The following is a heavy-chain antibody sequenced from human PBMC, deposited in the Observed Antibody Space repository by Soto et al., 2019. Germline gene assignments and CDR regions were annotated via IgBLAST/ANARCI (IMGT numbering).Heavy chain of an antibody. V-gene: IGHV4-34*01. J-gene: IGHJ5*02. CDR3: ARGDQRATILDP. CDR2: INHSGST. Sequence: SETLSLTCAVYGGSFSGYYWSWIRQPPGKGLEWIGEINHSGSTNYNPSLKSRVTISVDKSKNQFSLKLSSVTAADTAVYYCARGDQRATILDPWGQGTLVTVSS. D-gene: IGHD5-12*01. CDR1: GGSFSGYY.